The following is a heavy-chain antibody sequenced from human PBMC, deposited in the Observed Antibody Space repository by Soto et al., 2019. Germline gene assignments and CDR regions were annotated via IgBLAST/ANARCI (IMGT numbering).Heavy chain of an antibody. D-gene: IGHD1-26*01. CDR2: VYSGST. V-gene: IGHV4-39*01. CDR1: GGSVSSTINY. Sequence: SETLSLTCTVSGGSVSSTINYWGWIRQPPGKGLEWIGSVYSGSTHYNPSLESRVTISADTSENQLSLKVTSVTASDTAVYYCARQLGGYYFMDVWGKGTTVTVSS. CDR3: ARQLGGYYFMDV. J-gene: IGHJ6*03.